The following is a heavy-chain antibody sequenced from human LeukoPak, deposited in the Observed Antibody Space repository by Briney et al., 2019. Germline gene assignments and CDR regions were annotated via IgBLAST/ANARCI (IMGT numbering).Heavy chain of an antibody. V-gene: IGHV3-11*04. CDR2: ISSSGSTI. J-gene: IGHJ3*02. Sequence: GGSLSLSCAASGFTFSDYYMSWIRQAPGKGLEGVSYISSSGSTIYYADSVKGRFTISRDNAKNSLYLQMNSLRAEDTAVYYCTRDPYLYYYDSSGYLDIWGQGTMVTVSS. CDR1: GFTFSDYY. CDR3: TRDPYLYYYDSSGYLDI. D-gene: IGHD3-22*01.